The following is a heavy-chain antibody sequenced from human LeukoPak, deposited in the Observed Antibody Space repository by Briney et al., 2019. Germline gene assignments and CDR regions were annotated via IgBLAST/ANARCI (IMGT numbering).Heavy chain of an antibody. D-gene: IGHD2-15*01. J-gene: IGHJ4*02. Sequence: SETLSLTCTVSGGSVSSGSYYWSWIRQPPGKGLEWIGNIFYSGSTNYNPSLKSRVTISLDTSKSQFSLKLSSVTAADTAVYYCARELCSGGSCGKFDYWGQGTLVTVSS. V-gene: IGHV4-61*01. CDR3: ARELCSGGSCGKFDY. CDR1: GGSVSSGSYY. CDR2: IFYSGST.